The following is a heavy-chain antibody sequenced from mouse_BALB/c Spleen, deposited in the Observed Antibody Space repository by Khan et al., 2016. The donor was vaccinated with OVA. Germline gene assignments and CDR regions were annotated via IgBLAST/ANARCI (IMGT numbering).Heavy chain of an antibody. V-gene: IGHV14-3*02. D-gene: IGHD1-2*01. CDR1: GFNIKDTY. CDR2: IDPANGKT. J-gene: IGHJ4*01. Sequence: VQLKQSGAELMKAGASVKLSCTVSGFNIKDTYMHWVKQRPEQGLEWIGRIDPANGKTKYDPKFQAKATITAVTSSNTAYLQLSSLTSEDTAVYYCAYSLLLDAMDYWGQGTSVTVSS. CDR3: AYSLLLDAMDY.